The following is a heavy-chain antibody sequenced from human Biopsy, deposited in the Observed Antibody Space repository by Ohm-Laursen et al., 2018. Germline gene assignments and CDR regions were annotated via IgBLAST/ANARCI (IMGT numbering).Heavy chain of an antibody. CDR1: GFIFSSYA. CDR3: AKARSGSSNSCYNY. Sequence: SLRLSCAASGFIFSSYAMSWVRQAPGKGLEWVSGISYSGGSTYYADSVKGRFTISRDNSKNTLYLEMNSLRAEDTAIYYCAKARSGSSNSCYNYWGQGTLVIVSS. D-gene: IGHD2-2*02. J-gene: IGHJ4*02. V-gene: IGHV3-23*01. CDR2: ISYSGGST.